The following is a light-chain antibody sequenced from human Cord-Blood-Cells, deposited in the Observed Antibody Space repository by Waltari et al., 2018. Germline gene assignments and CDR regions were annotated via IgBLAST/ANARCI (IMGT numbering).Light chain of an antibody. CDR1: QSISSW. V-gene: IGKV1-5*03. J-gene: IGKJ1*01. Sequence: DIQMTQSPSTLSASVGDRVTITCRASQSISSWLDWYQQKPGKAPKPLIYKASSLESWVTSRFSGSGSGTEFTLTISSLQPDDFATYYCQLYNSYSRPFGQGTKVEIK. CDR3: QLYNSYSRP. CDR2: KAS.